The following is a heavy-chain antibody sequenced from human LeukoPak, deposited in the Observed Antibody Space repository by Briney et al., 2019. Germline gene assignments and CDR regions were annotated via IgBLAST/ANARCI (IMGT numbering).Heavy chain of an antibody. D-gene: IGHD3-10*01. CDR2: ITYDGSNK. CDR1: GFPFSSYA. V-gene: IGHV3-30-3*01. J-gene: IGHJ4*02. CDR3: ARTEDGSGSDY. Sequence: GGSLRLSCAPSGFPFSSYAIHWVRQAAGKGLAWVAGITYDGSNKYYADSVKGRFTISRDYSKNTLYLQMNSLRAEDTAVYYCARTEDGSGSDYWGQGTLVTVST.